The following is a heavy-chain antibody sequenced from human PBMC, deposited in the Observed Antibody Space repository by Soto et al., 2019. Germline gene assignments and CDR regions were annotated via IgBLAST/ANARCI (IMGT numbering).Heavy chain of an antibody. CDR1: GGSISSSSYY. CDR2: IYYSGST. CDR3: ARLGDTAMVNDYYYGMDV. D-gene: IGHD5-18*01. V-gene: IGHV4-39*01. Sequence: QLQLQESGPGLVKPSETLSLTCTVSGGSISSSSYYWGWIRQPPGKGLEWIGSIYYSGSTYYNPSLKSRVTITVDTSKNQFSLKLSSVTAADTAVYYCARLGDTAMVNDYYYGMDVWGQGTTVTVSS. J-gene: IGHJ6*02.